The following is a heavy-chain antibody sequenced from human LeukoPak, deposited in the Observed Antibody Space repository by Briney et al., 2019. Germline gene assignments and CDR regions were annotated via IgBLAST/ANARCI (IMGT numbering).Heavy chain of an antibody. Sequence: GGSLRLSCSVSGFTFSTYVMHWVRQAPGKGLEYVSAISSNGDNRYYADSVKGRFTISRDNSKNTLYLQMSSLRADDTAVYYCVRGTGYWGQGTLVTVSS. CDR3: VRGTGY. J-gene: IGHJ4*02. V-gene: IGHV3-64D*06. CDR1: GFTFSTYV. CDR2: ISSNGDNR.